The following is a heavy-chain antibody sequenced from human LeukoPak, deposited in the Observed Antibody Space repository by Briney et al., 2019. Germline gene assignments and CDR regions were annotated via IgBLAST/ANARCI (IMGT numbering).Heavy chain of an antibody. CDR3: ARGLAVGATFQH. CDR2: ISTHNGNT. CDR1: GYSFTSYG. D-gene: IGHD1-26*01. V-gene: IGHV1-18*01. J-gene: IGHJ1*01. Sequence: ASVKVSCKASGYSFTSYGISWVRQAPGQGLEWTGWISTHNGNTNYAQKLQGRVTMTTDTSTTTAYMELRSLRSDDTAVYYCARGLAVGATFQHWGQGTLVTVSS.